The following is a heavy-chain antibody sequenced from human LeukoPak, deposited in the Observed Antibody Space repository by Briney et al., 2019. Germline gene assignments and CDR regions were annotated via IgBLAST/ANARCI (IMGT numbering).Heavy chain of an antibody. J-gene: IGHJ5*02. CDR3: ARARGNYYDGNWFDP. V-gene: IGHV4-59*01. Sequence: SETLSLTCTVSGGSISSYYWSWIRQPPGKGLEWIGYIYYSGSTNYNPSLKSRVTISVDTSKNQFSLKLSSVTAADTAVYYCARARGNYYDGNWFDPWGQGTLVTVSS. CDR1: GGSISSYY. CDR2: IYYSGST. D-gene: IGHD3-22*01.